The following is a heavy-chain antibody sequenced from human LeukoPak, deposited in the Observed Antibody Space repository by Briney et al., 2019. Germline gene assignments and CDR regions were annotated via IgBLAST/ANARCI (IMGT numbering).Heavy chain of an antibody. CDR2: IPYDGSNK. D-gene: IGHD3-22*01. CDR1: GFTFSSYA. J-gene: IGHJ4*02. Sequence: PGGSLRLSCAASGFTFSSYAMHWVRQAPGKGLERVAVIPYDGSNKYYADSVKGRFTISRDNSKNTLYLQMNSLRAEDTAVYYCARDRAITMIVVVPHFDYWGQGTLVTVSS. CDR3: ARDRAITMIVVVPHFDY. V-gene: IGHV3-30-3*01.